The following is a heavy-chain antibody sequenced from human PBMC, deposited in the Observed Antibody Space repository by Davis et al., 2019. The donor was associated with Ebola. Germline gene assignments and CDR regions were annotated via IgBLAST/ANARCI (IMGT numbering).Heavy chain of an antibody. CDR2: IYHSGTT. CDR3: ASFTFGRGGY. D-gene: IGHD3-16*01. Sequence: MPSETLSLTCAVSGGSISSSNWWSWVRQSPGKGLEWIGEIYHSGTTNYNPSLKSRVTISVDTSKNQFSLKPTSVTAADTAVYYCASFTFGRGGYWGQGTLVNVSS. V-gene: IGHV4-4*02. J-gene: IGHJ4*02. CDR1: GGSISSSNW.